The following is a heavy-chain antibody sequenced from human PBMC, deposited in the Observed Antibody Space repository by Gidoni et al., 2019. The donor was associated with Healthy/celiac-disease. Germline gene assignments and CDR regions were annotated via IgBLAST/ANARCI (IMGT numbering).Heavy chain of an antibody. CDR2: IKQDGSEK. Sequence: EVQLVESGGGLVQPGGSLRLSCAASGFTFSSYWMSWVRQAPGKGLEWVANIKQDGSEKYYVDSVKGRFTSSRDNAKNSLYLQMNSLRAEDTAVYYCARDGYNSPFDYWGQGTLVTVSS. CDR1: GFTFSSYW. J-gene: IGHJ4*02. D-gene: IGHD1-1*01. V-gene: IGHV3-7*01. CDR3: ARDGYNSPFDY.